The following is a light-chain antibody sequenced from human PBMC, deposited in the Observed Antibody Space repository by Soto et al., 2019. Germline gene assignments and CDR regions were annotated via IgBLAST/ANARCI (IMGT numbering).Light chain of an antibody. CDR2: DAS. Sequence: EIVLTQSPGTLSLSPGGRATLSCRASQSVSSSFLAWYQQKVGQAPRLLIYDASSRATGIPDRFSGSGSGTDFTLTISRLEPEDFAVYYCQQYDSSPRTFGQGTRLEIK. V-gene: IGKV3-20*01. CDR1: QSVSSSF. CDR3: QQYDSSPRT. J-gene: IGKJ5*01.